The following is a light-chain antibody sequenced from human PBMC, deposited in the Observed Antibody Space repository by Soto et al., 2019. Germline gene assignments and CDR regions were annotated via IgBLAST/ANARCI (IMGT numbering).Light chain of an antibody. CDR1: SSNIGSHT. CDR3: AAWHDSLNGVL. Sequence: QAVLTQPPSASGTPGQRVTISCSGSSSNIGSHTVTWYQQVPGTAPKLLIFSHNQRPSGVPDRFSGSKSGTSASLAISGLQSDDEADYYCAAWHDSLNGVLFGGGTKLTVL. CDR2: SHN. V-gene: IGLV1-44*01. J-gene: IGLJ2*01.